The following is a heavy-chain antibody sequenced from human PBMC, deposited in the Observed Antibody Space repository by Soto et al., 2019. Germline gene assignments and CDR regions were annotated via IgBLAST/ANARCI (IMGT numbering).Heavy chain of an antibody. CDR1: GGSISSYY. J-gene: IGHJ3*02. CDR3: ARVRAYDSWSGYHGDGAFDI. CDR2: IYYSGST. V-gene: IGHV4-59*01. D-gene: IGHD3-3*01. Sequence: QVQLQESGPGLVKPSETLSLNCTVSGGSISSYYWRWLRQPTGKGLEWIGYIYYSGSTNSNPSLKRRGTTTEDTAKNQCTLKLSSVTAADTAVYYCARVRAYDSWSGYHGDGAFDIWGQGTMVTVSS.